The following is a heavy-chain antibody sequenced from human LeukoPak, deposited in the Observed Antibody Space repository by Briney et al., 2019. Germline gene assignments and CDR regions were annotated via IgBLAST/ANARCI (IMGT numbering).Heavy chain of an antibody. CDR2: ISGSGGST. V-gene: IGHV3-23*01. D-gene: IGHD2-2*01. CDR1: GFTFSNAC. Sequence: GGSLRLSCAASGFTFSNACMSWVRQAPGKGLEWVSAISGSGGSTYYADSVKGRFTISRDNSKNTLYLQMNSLRAEDTAVYYCARGPGYIVVVPAAIPWGQGTLVTVSS. CDR3: ARGPGYIVVVPAAIP. J-gene: IGHJ5*02.